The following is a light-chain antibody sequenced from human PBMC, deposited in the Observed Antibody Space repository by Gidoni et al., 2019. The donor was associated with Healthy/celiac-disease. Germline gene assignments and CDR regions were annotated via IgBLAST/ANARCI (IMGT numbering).Light chain of an antibody. CDR1: QSVSTY. Sequence: ELVLTQSQATLSLSPGEEATLPCRASQSVSTYLSWYQQKPGQAPRLLSYAASNRATGIPARFSGSGSGTDFTLTISSLEPEDFAVYYCQQRSNWPLTFGGXTKVEIK. CDR3: QQRSNWPLT. V-gene: IGKV3-11*01. J-gene: IGKJ4*01. CDR2: AAS.